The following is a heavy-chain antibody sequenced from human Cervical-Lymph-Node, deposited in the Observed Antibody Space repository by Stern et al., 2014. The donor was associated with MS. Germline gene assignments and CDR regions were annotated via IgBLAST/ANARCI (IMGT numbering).Heavy chain of an antibody. CDR3: AREVTMVGFDP. Sequence: QVQLVQSGAEVKKPGSSVKVSCVASGGTVSSHTISWLRQAPGQGLEWMGGIIPIFGTPNYAQKFQGKVTITADKSTSTAYLELNSLRSDDTAVYYCAREVTMVGFDPWGQGTLVTVSS. D-gene: IGHD4/OR15-4a*01. V-gene: IGHV1-69*06. CDR1: GGTVSSHT. CDR2: IIPIFGTP. J-gene: IGHJ5*02.